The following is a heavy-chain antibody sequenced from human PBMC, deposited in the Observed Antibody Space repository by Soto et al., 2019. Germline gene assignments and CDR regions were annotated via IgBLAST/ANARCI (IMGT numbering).Heavy chain of an antibody. V-gene: IGHV1-8*01. J-gene: IGHJ5*02. D-gene: IGHD4-17*01. CDR1: GYTFTHFD. Sequence: QVQLVQSGAEVRKPGASVKVSCKASGYTFTHFDINWVRQAPGHGLERMGWMNPDSGKTAYAEKFRGRVTMNRNTSMSIAYMELTSLTSEDTAVYYCARAPDYGDFGRWFDPWGQGTQVIVSS. CDR2: MNPDSGKT. CDR3: ARAPDYGDFGRWFDP.